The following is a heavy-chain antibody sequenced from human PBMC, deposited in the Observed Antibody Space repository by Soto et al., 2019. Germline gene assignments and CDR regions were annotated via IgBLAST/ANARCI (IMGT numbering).Heavy chain of an antibody. V-gene: IGHV4-39*01. J-gene: IGHJ4*02. CDR3: ATHPPYGPLDH. D-gene: IGHD4-17*01. CDR2: THYSENT. CDR1: GGPISSSSNH. Sequence: QLQLQESGPGLVKPSETLSLTCTVSGGPISSSSNHWGWIRQPPGKGLEWIGNTHYSENTYYNPSLKSRVTISVDTSKNQFSLRLTSVTAADTAVYYCATHPPYGPLDHWGQGTLVTVSS.